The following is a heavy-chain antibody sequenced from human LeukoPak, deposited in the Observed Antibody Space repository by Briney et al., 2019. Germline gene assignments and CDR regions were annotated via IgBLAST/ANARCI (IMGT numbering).Heavy chain of an antibody. CDR1: GFTFTSYT. D-gene: IGHD3/OR15-3a*01. Sequence: GGSLRLSCAASGFTFTSYTMNWVRQAPGRGLEWISYIMRTADVTSYADSVEGRFTISRDDAKDSLYLQMNSLRAEDTAVYYCVRDWTYAFDLWGQGTMVTVSS. V-gene: IGHV3-48*01. CDR3: VRDWTYAFDL. CDR2: IMRTADVT. J-gene: IGHJ3*01.